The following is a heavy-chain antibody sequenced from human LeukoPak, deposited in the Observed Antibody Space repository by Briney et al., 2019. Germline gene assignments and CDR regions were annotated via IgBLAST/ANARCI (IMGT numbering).Heavy chain of an antibody. J-gene: IGHJ6*01. V-gene: IGHV3-33*01. D-gene: IGHD2-21*02. CDR2: IWYDGSNK. CDR3: ARGRLLPYYYYGMVF. CDR1: GFTFSSYG. Sequence: GGSPSLSCAASGFTFSSYGMHWVRQAPGKGLEWVAVIWYDGSNKYYADSVKGRFTISRDNSKNTLYLQMNSLRAEDTAVYYCARGRLLPYYYYGMVFWGQGTRVTVSS.